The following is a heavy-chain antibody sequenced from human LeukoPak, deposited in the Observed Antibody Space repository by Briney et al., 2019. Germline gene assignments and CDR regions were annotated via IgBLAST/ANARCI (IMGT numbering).Heavy chain of an antibody. J-gene: IGHJ3*02. V-gene: IGHV5-51*01. D-gene: IGHD3-22*01. CDR2: IYPGDSDT. CDR3: ARRYYYDSSGYYYVGFDDAFDI. CDR1: GYSFASYW. Sequence: GESLKISCMASGYSFASYWIGWVRQMPGKGLEWMGIIYPGDSDTRYSPSFQGQVTISADKSISTAYLQWSSLKASDTAMYYCARRYYYDSSGYYYVGFDDAFDIWGQGTMVTVSS.